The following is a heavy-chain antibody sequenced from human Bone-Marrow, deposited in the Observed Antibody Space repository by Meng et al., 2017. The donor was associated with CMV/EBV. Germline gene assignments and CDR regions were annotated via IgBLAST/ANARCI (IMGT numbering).Heavy chain of an antibody. CDR3: ARGGVVVNGAPFDY. CDR2: INHSGST. CDR1: VGSFSGYY. V-gene: IGHV4-34*01. Sequence: VQVEERGEGLLKPSGARLLTGGVYVGSFSGYYWSWFRQPPGKGLEWIGEINHSGSTNYNPSLKSRVTISVDTSKNQFSLKLSSVTAADTAVYYCARGGVVVNGAPFDYWGQGTLVTVSS. D-gene: IGHD3-22*01. J-gene: IGHJ4*02.